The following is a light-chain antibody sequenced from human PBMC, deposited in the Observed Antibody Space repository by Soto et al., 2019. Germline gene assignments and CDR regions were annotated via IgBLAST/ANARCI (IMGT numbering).Light chain of an antibody. V-gene: IGKV3-20*01. J-gene: IGKJ5*01. CDR1: QSAGNN. CDR3: QQFDDSVT. CDR2: GTS. Sequence: EIVLTQSPDILSVSPGETATLSCRASQSAGNNLAWYQQKPGQAPRLLIYGTSDRATGTPDRFSGSGSGTDFTLTISRLEPEDSAVYYCQQFDDSVTFGQGTRLENK.